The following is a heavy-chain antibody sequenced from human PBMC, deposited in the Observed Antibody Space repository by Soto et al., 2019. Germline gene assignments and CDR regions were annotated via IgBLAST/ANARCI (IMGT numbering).Heavy chain of an antibody. D-gene: IGHD4-4*01. J-gene: IGHJ4*02. Sequence: PSETLSVTCTVSGGSISSSSYYWGWIRQPPGKGLEWIGSIYYSGSTYYNPSLKSRVTISVDTSKKQFSLKLSSVTAADTAVYYCARNDSNYAPFDYWGQGTLVTVSS. V-gene: IGHV4-39*01. CDR3: ARNDSNYAPFDY. CDR2: IYYSGST. CDR1: GGSISSSSYY.